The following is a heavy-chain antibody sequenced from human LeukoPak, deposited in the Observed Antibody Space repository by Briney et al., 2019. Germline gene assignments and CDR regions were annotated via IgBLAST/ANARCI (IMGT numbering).Heavy chain of an antibody. V-gene: IGHV4-4*07. CDR1: GGSVSSYY. CDR2: IYTSGST. Sequence: SETLSLTCTVSGGSVSSYYWSWIRQPAGKGLEWIGRIYTSGSTNYNPSLKSRVTMSVDTSKNQFSLKLSSVTAADTAVYYCARDYYGSGSYYTPLFDYWGQGTLVTVSS. D-gene: IGHD3-10*01. CDR3: ARDYYGSGSYYTPLFDY. J-gene: IGHJ4*02.